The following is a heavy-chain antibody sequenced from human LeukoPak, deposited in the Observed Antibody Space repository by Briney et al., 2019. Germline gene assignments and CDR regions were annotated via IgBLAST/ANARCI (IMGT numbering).Heavy chain of an antibody. CDR1: GGSFSVYY. CDR2: INHSGST. Sequence: KPSETLSLTCAVYGGSFSVYYWSWIRQPPGKGLEWIGEINHSGSTNYNPSLKSRVTISVDTSKNQFSLKLSSVTAADTAVYYCEATGYNRSGYQGDWGQGTLVTVSS. CDR3: EATGYNRSGYQGD. D-gene: IGHD3-22*01. J-gene: IGHJ4*02. V-gene: IGHV4-34*01.